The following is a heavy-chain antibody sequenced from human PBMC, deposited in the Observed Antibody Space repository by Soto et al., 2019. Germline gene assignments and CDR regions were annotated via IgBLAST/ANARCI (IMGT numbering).Heavy chain of an antibody. CDR2: INPSGGST. CDR3: ARSDFDWLSQARYYFDY. CDR1: GYTFTTYY. D-gene: IGHD3-9*01. V-gene: IGHV1-46*01. J-gene: IGHJ4*02. Sequence: QVQLVQSGAEVKKPGASVKVSCNASGYTFTTYYIHWVRQAPGQGLEWMGIINPSGGSTTYEQKFQGRVTMTRDTSTSTVYMELSSLTSDDTAVYYCARSDFDWLSQARYYFDYWGQGTLVTVSS.